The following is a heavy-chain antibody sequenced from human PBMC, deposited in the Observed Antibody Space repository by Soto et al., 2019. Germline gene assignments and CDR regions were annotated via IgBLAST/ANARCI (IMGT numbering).Heavy chain of an antibody. V-gene: IGHV1-46*01. CDR1: GYTFTSYY. CDR2: INPSGGST. D-gene: IGHD5-12*01. CDR3: ARDLVLGDGYNYPKATGYSQH. Sequence: QVQLVQSGAEVKKPGASVKVSCKASGYTFTSYYMHWVRQAPGQGLEWMGIINPSGGSTSYAQKCQGRVNMTRDPSTSTVYRELSSLRAEDTAVYYCARDLVLGDGYNYPKATGYSQHWGQGTLVTVSS. J-gene: IGHJ1*01.